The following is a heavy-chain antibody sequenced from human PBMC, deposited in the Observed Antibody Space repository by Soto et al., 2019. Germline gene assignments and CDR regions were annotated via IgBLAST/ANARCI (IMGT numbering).Heavy chain of an antibody. D-gene: IGHD6-19*01. CDR1: GGSISSGGYS. CDR3: ARGGHSSGWYPSFDY. Sequence: SETLSLTCAVSGGSISSGGYSWSWIRQPPGKGLERIGYIYHSGSTYYNPSLKSRVTISVDRSKNQFSLKLSSVTAADTAVYYCARGGHSSGWYPSFDYWGQGTLVTVSS. CDR2: IYHSGST. V-gene: IGHV4-30-2*01. J-gene: IGHJ4*02.